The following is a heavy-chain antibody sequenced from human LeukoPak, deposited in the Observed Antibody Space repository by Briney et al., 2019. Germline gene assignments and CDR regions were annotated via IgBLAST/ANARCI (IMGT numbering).Heavy chain of an antibody. J-gene: IGHJ6*03. Sequence: PSETLSLTCTVAGGSISTSTYNWGWIRQPPGKGLEWFGSVYCTGITYYNPSVESRVTISVDTSKNHFSLELNSVTAADTGVYFCARQVRSPVVMFMDVWGKGTTVIVSS. CDR3: ARQVRSPVVMFMDV. D-gene: IGHD3-22*01. CDR2: VYCTGIT. CDR1: GGSISTSTYN. V-gene: IGHV4-39*01.